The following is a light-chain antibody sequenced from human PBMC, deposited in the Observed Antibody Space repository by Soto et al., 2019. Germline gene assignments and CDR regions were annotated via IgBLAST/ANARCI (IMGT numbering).Light chain of an antibody. Sequence: QSALTQPASVSGSPGQSITISCTGTSSDVGGYNSVSWYQQPPGKAPKLLIYDVGNRPSGVSNRFSGSKSGNTASLTISGLKAEDEADYYGCSYTTSGTLFGGGTELTVL. J-gene: IGLJ3*02. CDR2: DVG. CDR1: SSDVGGYNS. V-gene: IGLV2-14*03. CDR3: CSYTTSGTL.